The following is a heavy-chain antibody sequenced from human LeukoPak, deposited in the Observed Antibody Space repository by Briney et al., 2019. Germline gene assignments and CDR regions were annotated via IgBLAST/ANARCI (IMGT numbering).Heavy chain of an antibody. D-gene: IGHD3-16*01. J-gene: IGHJ4*02. CDR3: ANQRALNN. Sequence: GGSLRLSCAASGFTVSSTYMSWVRQAPGKGLEWVSAISGSGGSTYYADSVKGRFTISRDNSKNTLYLQMNSLRAEDTAVYYCANQRALNNWGQGTLVTVSS. V-gene: IGHV3-23*01. CDR2: ISGSGGST. CDR1: GFTVSSTY.